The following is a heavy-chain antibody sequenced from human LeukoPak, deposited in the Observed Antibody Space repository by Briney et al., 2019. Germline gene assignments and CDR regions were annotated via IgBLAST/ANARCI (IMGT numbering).Heavy chain of an antibody. CDR2: ISYDGNSE. V-gene: IGHV3-30-3*01. D-gene: IGHD2/OR15-2a*01. CDR3: ATNRGCSTTRRNRAFDY. J-gene: IGHJ4*02. Sequence: GGSLRLSCAASGFKFSSYALDWVRQAPGKGLEWVAIISYDGNSEYYADSVKGRFTISRDNSNNTLYLEMSSVRPEDTATYYCATNRGCSTTRRNRAFDYWGQGTLVTVSS. CDR1: GFKFSSYA.